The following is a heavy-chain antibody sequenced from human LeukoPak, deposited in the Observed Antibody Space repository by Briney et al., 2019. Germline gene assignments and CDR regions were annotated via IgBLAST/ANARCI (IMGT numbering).Heavy chain of an antibody. J-gene: IGHJ4*02. Sequence: SETLSLTCAVYGGSFSGYYWSWIRQPPGKGLEWIGEINHSGSTNYNPSLESPVTISVDTSKNQFSLKLSSVTAADTAVYYCARVKSRKDDYWGQGTLVTVSS. D-gene: IGHD2-21*01. CDR3: ARVKSRKDDY. CDR1: GGSFSGYY. V-gene: IGHV4-34*01. CDR2: INHSGST.